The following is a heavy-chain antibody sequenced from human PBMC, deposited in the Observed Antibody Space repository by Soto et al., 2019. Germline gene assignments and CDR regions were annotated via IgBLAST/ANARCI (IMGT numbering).Heavy chain of an antibody. V-gene: IGHV3-74*01. CDR3: ARDHNRVFDY. CDR2: INSDGSAT. Sequence: EVQLVESGGGLVQPGGSLRLSCAASGFTLSSFWMHWVRQAPGKGLVWVSRINSDGSATNYADSLKGRFTISRDNARNTLYLQINSLRAEDTAVYFCARDHNRVFDYWGPGTLVTVSS. CDR1: GFTLSSFW. D-gene: IGHD1-20*01. J-gene: IGHJ4*02.